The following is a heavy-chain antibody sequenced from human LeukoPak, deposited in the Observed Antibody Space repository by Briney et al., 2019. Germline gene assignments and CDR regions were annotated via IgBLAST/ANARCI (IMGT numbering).Heavy chain of an antibody. J-gene: IGHJ4*02. D-gene: IGHD3-22*01. Sequence: SVKVSCKASGGTFSSYTISWVRQAPGLGLEWMGRIIPILGIANYAQKFQGRVTITADKSTSTAYMELSSLRSEDTAVYYCARDRGSITMIASPGYYFDYWGQGTLVTVSS. CDR3: ARDRGSITMIASPGYYFDY. V-gene: IGHV1-69*04. CDR1: GGTFSSYT. CDR2: IIPILGIA.